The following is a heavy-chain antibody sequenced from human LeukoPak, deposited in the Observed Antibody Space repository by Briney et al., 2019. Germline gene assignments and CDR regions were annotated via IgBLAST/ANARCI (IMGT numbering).Heavy chain of an antibody. CDR1: GYSTSSGYF. CDR2: ISHSGSS. Sequence: SETLSLTCAVSGYSTSSGYFWAWIRQPPGKGLECIGSISHSGSSYSKPSLKSRVIISVDTSNNQFSLKLTSVTAADTATYYCARDGYYYDGSFEYWGQGIRVAVSS. J-gene: IGHJ4*02. V-gene: IGHV4-38-2*02. CDR3: ARDGYYYDGSFEY. D-gene: IGHD3-22*01.